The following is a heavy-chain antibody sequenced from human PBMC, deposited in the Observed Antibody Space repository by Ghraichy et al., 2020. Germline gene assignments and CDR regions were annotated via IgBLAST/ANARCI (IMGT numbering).Heavy chain of an antibody. D-gene: IGHD4-23*01. V-gene: IGHV4-59*01. CDR2: IYYSGST. J-gene: IGHJ4*02. CDR1: GGSISSYY. Sequence: SETLSLTCTVSGGSISSYYWGWIRQPPGKGLEWIGYIYYSGSTNYNPSLKSRVTISVDTSKNQFSLKLSSVTAADTAVYYCARVGGGNVVGYYFDYWGQGTLVTVSS. CDR3: ARVGGGNVVGYYFDY.